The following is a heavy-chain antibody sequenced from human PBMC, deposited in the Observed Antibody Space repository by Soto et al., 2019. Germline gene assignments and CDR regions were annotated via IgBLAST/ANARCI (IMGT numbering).Heavy chain of an antibody. CDR2: ISGGGST. CDR3: AKDITMVRGVLVAPSPFDH. D-gene: IGHD3-10*01. CDR1: VFTFRSYE. Sequence: PAGSLSLSCAASVFTFRSYEMNWVREVPVTVLEWVSGISGGGSTSYADSLKGRFTISRDNSKNTLYLQLNSLRAEDTAVYYCAKDITMVRGVLVAPSPFDHWGQGTLVTVS. J-gene: IGHJ4*02. V-gene: IGHV3-23*01.